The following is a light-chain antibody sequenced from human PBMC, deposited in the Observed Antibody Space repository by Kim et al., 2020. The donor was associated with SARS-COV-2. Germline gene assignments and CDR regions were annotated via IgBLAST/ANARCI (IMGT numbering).Light chain of an antibody. J-gene: IGLJ1*01. V-gene: IGLV1-44*01. Sequence: GQRVSISSSGSTSNIGRNAVTWYRQLPGTAPKLLVSTSDYRRPGGPDRISASKSGTSAPLAISGLQPEDEADYYCASWDDSLNGYVFGTGTKVTVL. CDR2: TSD. CDR1: TSNIGRNA. CDR3: ASWDDSLNGYV.